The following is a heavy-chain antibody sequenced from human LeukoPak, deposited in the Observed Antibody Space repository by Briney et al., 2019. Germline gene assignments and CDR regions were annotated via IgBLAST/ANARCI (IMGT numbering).Heavy chain of an antibody. CDR3: ASWQRTTGTTFPGDY. CDR2: INTNTGNP. V-gene: IGHV7-4-1*02. CDR1: GYTFTSYA. D-gene: IGHD1-1*01. Sequence: GASVKVSCKASGYTFTSYAMNWVRQAPGQGLEWMGWINTNTGNPTYAQGFTGRFVFSLDTSVSTAYLQISSLKAEDTAVYYCASWQRTTGTTFPGDYWGQGTLVTVSS. J-gene: IGHJ4*02.